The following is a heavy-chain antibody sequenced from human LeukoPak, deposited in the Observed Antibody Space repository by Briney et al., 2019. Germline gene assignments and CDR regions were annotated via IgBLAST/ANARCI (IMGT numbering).Heavy chain of an antibody. Sequence: RAGGSLRLSRAGSGFTFSSYWMHWVRQAPGKGLEWVSVISGSGGSTFHADSVKGRFTISRDNSKNTLYLQMNSLRVEDTAVYYCAKGKSSSGWFKDYWGQGTLVTVSS. D-gene: IGHD6-19*01. V-gene: IGHV3-23*01. CDR2: ISGSGGST. CDR1: GFTFSSYW. CDR3: AKGKSSSGWFKDY. J-gene: IGHJ4*02.